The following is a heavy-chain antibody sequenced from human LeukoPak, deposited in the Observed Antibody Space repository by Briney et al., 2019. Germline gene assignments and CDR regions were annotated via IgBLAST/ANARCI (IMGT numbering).Heavy chain of an antibody. J-gene: IGHJ4*02. D-gene: IGHD3-22*01. CDR2: ISYDGSNK. Sequence: PGRSLRLSCAASGFTFSSYAMHWVRQAPGKGLEWVAVISYDGSNKYYADSVKGRFTISRDNSKNTLYLQMNSLRAEDTAVYYCARDNYYDSSGYLAYWGQGTLATVSS. CDR3: ARDNYYDSSGYLAY. V-gene: IGHV3-30-3*01. CDR1: GFTFSSYA.